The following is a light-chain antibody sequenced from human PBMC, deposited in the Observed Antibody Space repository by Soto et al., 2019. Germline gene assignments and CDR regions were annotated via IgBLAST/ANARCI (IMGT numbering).Light chain of an antibody. CDR2: GAS. CDR3: QKYNSAPFT. J-gene: IGKJ3*01. Sequence: DIQMTHSPSSRSASVGDRVTITCRASQDISTFLVWFQQKPGKVPNLLIYGASTLQSWVPSRFSGSGSGTDFTLTISSLQPEDVATYCCQKYNSAPFTFGPGTTVDIK. CDR1: QDISTF. V-gene: IGKV1-27*01.